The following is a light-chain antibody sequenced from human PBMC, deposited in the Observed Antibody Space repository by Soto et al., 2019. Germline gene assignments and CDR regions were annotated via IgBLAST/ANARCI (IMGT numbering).Light chain of an antibody. CDR1: QSVSSY. CDR2: DAS. J-gene: IGKJ1*01. Sequence: EIVLTQSPATLSLSPGERATLSCRASQSVSSYLAWYQQKPGQAPRLLIYDASNRATGIPARFSGSGSGTDFTLTISSLEPEGFAVYYCQQRRGTFGQGTKVEIK. CDR3: QQRRGT. V-gene: IGKV3-11*01.